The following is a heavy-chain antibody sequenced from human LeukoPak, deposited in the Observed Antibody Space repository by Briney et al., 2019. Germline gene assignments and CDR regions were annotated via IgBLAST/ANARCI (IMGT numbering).Heavy chain of an antibody. CDR1: GFRFSNYA. CDR2: ISGSGGTT. CDR3: AKERSSEDYPYYFDS. D-gene: IGHD3-22*01. Sequence: GGSLRLSCGASGFRFSNYAMPWVRQAPGRGLEWVSGISGSGGTTFYADSVRGRFTISRDNSRDTLYLLMNSLRAEDTAVYYCAKERSSEDYPYYFDSWGQGTLVTVSS. V-gene: IGHV3-23*01. J-gene: IGHJ4*02.